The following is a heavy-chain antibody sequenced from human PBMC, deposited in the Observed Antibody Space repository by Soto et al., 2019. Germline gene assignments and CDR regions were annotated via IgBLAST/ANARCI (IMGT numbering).Heavy chain of an antibody. CDR3: ARSWYDAFDI. Sequence: SETLSLTCAVYGGSFSGYYWSWIRQPPGKGLEWIGEINHSGSTNYNPSLKSRVTISVDTSKNQFSLKLSSVTAADTAVYYCARSWYDAFDIWGKGKMVTV. CDR1: GGSFSGYY. J-gene: IGHJ3*02. V-gene: IGHV4-34*01. CDR2: INHSGST. D-gene: IGHD2-15*01.